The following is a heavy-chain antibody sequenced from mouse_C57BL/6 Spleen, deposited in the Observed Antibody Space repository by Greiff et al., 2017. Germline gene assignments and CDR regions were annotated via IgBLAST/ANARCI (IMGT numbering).Heavy chain of an antibody. V-gene: IGHV5-6*01. CDR2: ISSGGSYT. Sequence: EVKVVESGGDLVKPGGSLKLSCAASGFTFSSYGMSWVRPTPDKRLEWVATISSGGSYTYYPDSVKGRFTISRDNAKNTLYLQMSSLKSEDTAMYNCARQIYDGYHFSMDYWGQGTAVTVSS. J-gene: IGHJ4*01. D-gene: IGHD2-3*01. CDR1: GFTFSSYG. CDR3: ARQIYDGYHFSMDY.